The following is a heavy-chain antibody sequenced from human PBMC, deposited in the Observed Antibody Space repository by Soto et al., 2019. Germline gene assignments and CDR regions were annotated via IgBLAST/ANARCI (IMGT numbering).Heavy chain of an antibody. J-gene: IGHJ6*02. CDR2: IKSKTDGGTT. CDR3: TTYYYDSSGNYGMDV. Sequence: KSGGSLRLSCAASGFTFSNAWMSWVRQAPGKGLEWVGRIKSKTDGGTTDYAAPVKGRFTISRDDSKNTLYLQMNSLKTEDTAVYYCTTYYYDSSGNYGMDVWGQGTTVTVSS. V-gene: IGHV3-15*01. CDR1: GFTFSNAW. D-gene: IGHD3-22*01.